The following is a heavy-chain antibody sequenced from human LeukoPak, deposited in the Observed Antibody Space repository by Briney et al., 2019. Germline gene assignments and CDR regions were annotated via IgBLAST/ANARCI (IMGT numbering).Heavy chain of an antibody. J-gene: IGHJ4*02. V-gene: IGHV3-23*01. CDR3: AKRRTTVITMDYFDY. CDR2: ISGGAGTP. CDR1: GFTFSSCA. D-gene: IGHD4-17*01. Sequence: GGSLRLSCAASGFTFSSCAMSWVRQAPGKGLEWVSGISGGAGTPYYADSVKGRFTISRDNSKSTLYLQMTSLRAEDTAVYYCAKRRTTVITMDYFDYWGQGTLVTVSS.